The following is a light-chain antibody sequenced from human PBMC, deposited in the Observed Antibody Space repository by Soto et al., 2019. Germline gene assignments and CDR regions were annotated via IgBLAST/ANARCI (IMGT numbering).Light chain of an antibody. CDR2: GAS. V-gene: IGKV3-15*01. CDR3: QQYNNWPYT. Sequence: EVVMTQSPANLSVSPGERATLSCRASQSVSSNLAWYQQKPGQAPRLLIYGASTRATGIPASFSGSGSGTELTLTTSSLRSEDFVLYYCQQYNNWPYTFGQGTKLEIK. CDR1: QSVSSN. J-gene: IGKJ2*01.